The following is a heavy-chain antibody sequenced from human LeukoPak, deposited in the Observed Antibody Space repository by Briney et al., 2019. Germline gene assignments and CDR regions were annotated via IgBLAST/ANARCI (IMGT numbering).Heavy chain of an antibody. CDR3: AGNYYASRGYSIDAFEI. D-gene: IGHD3-22*01. V-gene: IGHV1-69*04. CDR1: GATCTRYA. CDR2: TMPILGIA. Sequence: SGKVSCNAAGATCTRYAISWVRQSPGQGLEWWGRTMPILGIANYAQQFQGRATITADKSTRRAYMELSSMRCEDRARSCCAGNYYASRGYSIDAFEIWGQGTMVTVSS. J-gene: IGHJ3*02.